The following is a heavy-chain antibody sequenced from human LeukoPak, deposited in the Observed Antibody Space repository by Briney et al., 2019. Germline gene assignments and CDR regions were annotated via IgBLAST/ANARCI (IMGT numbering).Heavy chain of an antibody. Sequence: ASVKVSCKASGYTFTSYYMHWVRQAPGQGLEWMGIINPSGGSTSYAQKFQGRVTMTRDMSTSTVYMELSSLRSEDTAVYYCSPYVGGSSGWKRFDYWGQGTLVTVSS. J-gene: IGHJ4*02. V-gene: IGHV1-46*01. D-gene: IGHD6-19*01. CDR2: INPSGGST. CDR1: GYTFTSYY. CDR3: SPYVGGSSGWKRFDY.